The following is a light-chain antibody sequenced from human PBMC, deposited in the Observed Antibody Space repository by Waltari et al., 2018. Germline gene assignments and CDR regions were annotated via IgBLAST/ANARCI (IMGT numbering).Light chain of an antibody. J-gene: IGKJ4*01. Sequence: DIQLTQSPSTLPASVGDRVTITCRASPGGSNWLAWYQQKPGKAPKLLIYRAAILESGVPSRFSGSGSGTEFTLTISSLQPEDFATYFCQHYNSYPLTFGGGTKVDI. CDR2: RAA. CDR1: PGGSNW. V-gene: IGKV1-5*03. CDR3: QHYNSYPLT.